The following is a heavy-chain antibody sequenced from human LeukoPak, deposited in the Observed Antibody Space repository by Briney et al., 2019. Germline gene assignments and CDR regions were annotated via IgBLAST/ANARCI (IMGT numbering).Heavy chain of an antibody. V-gene: IGHV3-21*01. Sequence: PGGSLRLSCAASGFTFSNVWMTWVRQAPGKGLEWVSSISSTSAYIHYADSVKGRFTISRDNVDNVVYLEMNSLGAEDTATYYCARVAVSGPTGWFDSWGQGTLVIVSS. J-gene: IGHJ5*01. CDR2: ISSTSAYI. D-gene: IGHD2-8*02. CDR3: ARVAVSGPTGWFDS. CDR1: GFTFSNVW.